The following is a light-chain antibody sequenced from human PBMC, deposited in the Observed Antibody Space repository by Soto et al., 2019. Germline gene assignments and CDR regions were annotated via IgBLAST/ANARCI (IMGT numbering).Light chain of an antibody. Sequence: DIQMTQSPSTLSASVGDRVTITCRASQTIASWLAWYQQKPGKAPKLLIYAASSLQSGVPSRFSGSGSGTEFTLTISSLQPDDFATYYCQQYNTSLTFGQGTKVDIK. CDR1: QTIASW. CDR2: AAS. J-gene: IGKJ1*01. CDR3: QQYNTSLT. V-gene: IGKV1-5*01.